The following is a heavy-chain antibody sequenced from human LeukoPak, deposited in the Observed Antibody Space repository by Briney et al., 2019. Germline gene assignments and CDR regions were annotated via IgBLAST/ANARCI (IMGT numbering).Heavy chain of an antibody. J-gene: IGHJ4*02. CDR3: ARDPGYSSFDY. CDR2: IKEDGSVR. CDR1: GFTFGRSW. V-gene: IGHV3-7*01. D-gene: IGHD6-13*01. Sequence: GGSLRLSCGVSGFTFGRSWMSWVRQTPAKGLEFVANIKEDGSVRNYVDSVQGRFTISRDNAKNSLYLHMNGLRAEDTAVYYCARDPGYSSFDYWGQGTLVTVSS.